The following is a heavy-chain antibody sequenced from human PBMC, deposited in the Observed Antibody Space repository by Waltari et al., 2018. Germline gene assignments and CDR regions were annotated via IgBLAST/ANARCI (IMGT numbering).Heavy chain of an antibody. CDR3: ARPSSRGHRGYESGDMEY. V-gene: IGHV1-18*01. J-gene: IGHJ4*02. CDR2: ISVYNGNT. CDR1: GYTFSNFG. D-gene: IGHD5-12*01. Sequence: QIQLVQSGPEVTKPGASVKVSCKASGYTFSNFGISWLQQARGQGLEWMGWISVYNGNTLYAKKVRDRHTMTTDTSATTAYMELSSRRSDDTAVYYCARPSSRGHRGYESGDMEYWGQGTLVSVSS.